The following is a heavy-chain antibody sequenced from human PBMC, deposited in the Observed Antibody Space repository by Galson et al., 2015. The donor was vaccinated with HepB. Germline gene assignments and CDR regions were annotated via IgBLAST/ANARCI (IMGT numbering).Heavy chain of an antibody. CDR2: ISAYNRDT. CDR1: GYTFTSYG. J-gene: IGHJ6*02. CDR3: SSESRLELQLNNYYSYGMDG. V-gene: IGHV1-18*01. Sequence: SVKVSCKASGYTFTSYGISWVRQAPGQGLEWMGWISAYNRDTNYSQKLQGRVTIPTDTSTSTAYMELRSLRSGDTAVDFCSSESRLELQLNNYYSYGMDGWGQGTAVVVS. D-gene: IGHD1-7*01.